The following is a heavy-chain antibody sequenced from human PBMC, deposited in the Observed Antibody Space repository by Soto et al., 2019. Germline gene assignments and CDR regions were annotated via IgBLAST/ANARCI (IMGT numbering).Heavy chain of an antibody. Sequence: QVQLQESGPGLVRPPGTLSLTCTVSGDSIITTWWWTWVRQPPGKDLAWIGEIYHDGSTYYNPSLESRVSISVDTAMNQLSLEVNSVTAADRAIYYCARGLRTSYGLDAWGQGTSVIVS. D-gene: IGHD3-16*02. CDR2: IYHDGST. CDR3: ARGLRTSYGLDA. J-gene: IGHJ6*02. CDR1: GDSIITTWW. V-gene: IGHV4-4*03.